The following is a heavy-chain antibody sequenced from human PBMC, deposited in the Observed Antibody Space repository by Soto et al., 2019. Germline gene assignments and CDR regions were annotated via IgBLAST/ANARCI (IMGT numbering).Heavy chain of an antibody. Sequence: HPGGSLRLSCAASGFTFSSYAMHWVRQAPGKGLEWVAVISYDGSNKYYADSVKGPFTISRDNSKNTLYLQMNSLRAEDTAVYYCARGWWLRNWLDPWGQGPLVTVSS. CDR1: GFTFSSYA. D-gene: IGHD5-12*01. CDR2: ISYDGSNK. CDR3: ARGWWLRNWLDP. J-gene: IGHJ5*02. V-gene: IGHV3-30-3*01.